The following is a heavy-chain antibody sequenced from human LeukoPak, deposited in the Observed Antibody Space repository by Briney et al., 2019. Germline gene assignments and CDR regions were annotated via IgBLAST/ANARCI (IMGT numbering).Heavy chain of an antibody. Sequence: SETLSLTCTVSGYSISSDYYWGWIRQPPGKGLEWIGSIYHSGSTYYNPSLKCRVTISVDTSKNQFSLKLSSVTAADTAVYYCARDRGSSVDYWGQGTLVTVSS. CDR2: IYHSGST. J-gene: IGHJ4*02. D-gene: IGHD6-6*01. CDR3: ARDRGSSVDY. CDR1: GYSISSDYY. V-gene: IGHV4-38-2*02.